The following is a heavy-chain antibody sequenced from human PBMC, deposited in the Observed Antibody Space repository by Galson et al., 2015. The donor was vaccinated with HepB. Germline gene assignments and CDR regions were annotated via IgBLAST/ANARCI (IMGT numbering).Heavy chain of an antibody. Sequence: SLRLSCAASGLTFTTYSMNWVRQAPGKGLEWVSYISSSTNTIYYAASVKGRFTISRDNAKNSLYLQMSSLRAEDTAVYYCAREYSSSTGKAFDIWGQGTMVTVSS. CDR1: GLTFTTYS. CDR3: AREYSSSTGKAFDI. CDR2: ISSSTNTI. D-gene: IGHD6-13*01. V-gene: IGHV3-48*01. J-gene: IGHJ3*02.